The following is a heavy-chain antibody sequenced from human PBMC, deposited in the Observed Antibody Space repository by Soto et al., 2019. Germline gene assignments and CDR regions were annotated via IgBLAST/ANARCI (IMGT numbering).Heavy chain of an antibody. V-gene: IGHV3-23*01. D-gene: IGHD3-3*01. CDR3: ATCLGWLFPGDY. J-gene: IGHJ4*02. Sequence: PVGSLRLSCAASGFTFSSYAMSWVRQAPGKGLEWVSAISGSGDSTYYADSVKGRFTISRDNSENTLYLQMNSLRAEDMAVYYCATCLGWLFPGDYWGQGTLVTVSS. CDR2: ISGSGDST. CDR1: GFTFSSYA.